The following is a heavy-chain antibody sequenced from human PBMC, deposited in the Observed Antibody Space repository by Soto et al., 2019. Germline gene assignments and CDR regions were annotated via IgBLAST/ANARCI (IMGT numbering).Heavy chain of an antibody. J-gene: IGHJ4*02. V-gene: IGHV3-53*01. CDR3: AREEGYSNAWFDY. CDR2: IYSSGST. Sequence: PGGSLRLSCAASGFTASSNYMSWVRQAPGRGLEWVSVIYSSGSTYYADSVKGRFTMSRDKSKNTLYLQMNSLRADDTAVYYCAREEGYSNAWFDYWGQGTLVTVSS. CDR1: GFTASSNY. D-gene: IGHD6-19*01.